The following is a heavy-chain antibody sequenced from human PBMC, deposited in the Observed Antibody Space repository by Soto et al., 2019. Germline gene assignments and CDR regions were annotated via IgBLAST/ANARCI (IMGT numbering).Heavy chain of an antibody. CDR2: IYYSGST. CDR3: AREGMVTTFDY. V-gene: IGHV4-31*03. Sequence: SLTCTVSGGSISSGGYYWSWIRQHPGKGLEWIGYIYYSGSTYYNPSLKSRVTISVDTSKNQFSLKLSSVTAADTAVYYCAREGMVTTFDYWGQGTLVTVSS. D-gene: IGHD5-18*01. J-gene: IGHJ4*02. CDR1: GGSISSGGYY.